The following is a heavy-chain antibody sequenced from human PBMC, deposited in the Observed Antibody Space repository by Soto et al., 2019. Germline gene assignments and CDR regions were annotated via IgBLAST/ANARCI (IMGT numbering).Heavy chain of an antibody. Sequence: QVQLVDSGGGVVQPGRSLRLSCAASGLTFSTYAMHWVRQAPGKGPEWVAVISYDGNNQYYAGSVKGRFTISRDNSKNTVYLQMNSLRVEDTAVYYCARDRVRFVVGATSFDSWGQGTLVTVSS. D-gene: IGHD1-26*01. V-gene: IGHV3-30-3*01. J-gene: IGHJ4*02. CDR1: GLTFSTYA. CDR3: ARDRVRFVVGATSFDS. CDR2: ISYDGNNQ.